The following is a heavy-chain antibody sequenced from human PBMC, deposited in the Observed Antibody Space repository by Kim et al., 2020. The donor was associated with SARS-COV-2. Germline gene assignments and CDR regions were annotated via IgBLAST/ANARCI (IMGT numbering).Heavy chain of an antibody. CDR2: ISGSGGST. V-gene: IGHV3-23*01. J-gene: IGHJ4*02. CDR3: AKDQGGPGGHFDY. D-gene: IGHD2-15*01. Sequence: GGSLRLSCAASGFTFSIYAMSWVRQAPGKGLEWVSAISGSGGSTHYADSVKGRFTISRDNSKNTLYLQMNSLRAEDTAIYYCAKDQGGPGGHFDYWGQGTLVTVSS. CDR1: GFTFSIYA.